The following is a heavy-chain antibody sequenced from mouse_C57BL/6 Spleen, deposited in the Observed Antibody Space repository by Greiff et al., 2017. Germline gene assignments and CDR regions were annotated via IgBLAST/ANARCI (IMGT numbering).Heavy chain of an antibody. D-gene: IGHD1-1*01. CDR2: INPYNGDT. Sequence: EVQGVESGPELVKPGASVKISCKASGYSFTGYFMNWVMQSHGKSLEWIGRINPYNGDTFYNQKFKGKATLTVDKSSSTAHMELRSLTSEDSAVYYCARSPITTVVDYYAMDYWGQGTSVTVSS. CDR1: GYSFTGYF. CDR3: ARSPITTVVDYYAMDY. J-gene: IGHJ4*01. V-gene: IGHV1-20*01.